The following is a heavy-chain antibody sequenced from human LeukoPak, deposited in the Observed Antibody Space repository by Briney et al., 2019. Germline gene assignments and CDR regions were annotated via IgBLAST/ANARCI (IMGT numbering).Heavy chain of an antibody. Sequence: GGSLRLSCAASEFTFSSYGMHWVRQAPGKGLEWVADIWFDGKNEHFADSVKGRFTISRDNSKNTMYLQINSLRAEDTAVYYCARDRHCANGVCHSPPGMDVWGQGTTVTVSS. V-gene: IGHV3-33*01. CDR3: ARDRHCANGVCHSPPGMDV. D-gene: IGHD2-8*01. CDR1: EFTFSSYG. J-gene: IGHJ6*02. CDR2: IWFDGKNE.